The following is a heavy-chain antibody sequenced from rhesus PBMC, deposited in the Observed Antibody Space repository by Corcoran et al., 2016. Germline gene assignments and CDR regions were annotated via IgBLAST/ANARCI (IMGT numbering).Heavy chain of an antibody. CDR1: GGSFSGYY. CDR2: ISGSRGTP. CDR3: ARDTEYWSSTYCSSRSLDV. J-gene: IGHJ5-2*02. V-gene: IGHV4-165*01. D-gene: IGHD2-15*01. Sequence: QVQLQESGPGLVKPSETLSLTCAVSGGSFSGYYWGWIRQPPGKGLEWIGYISGSRGTPHPTPSPTSRFTISTDTSKSQFSLKLSSVTAADTAVYYCARDTEYWSSTYCSSRSLDVWGRGVLVTVSS.